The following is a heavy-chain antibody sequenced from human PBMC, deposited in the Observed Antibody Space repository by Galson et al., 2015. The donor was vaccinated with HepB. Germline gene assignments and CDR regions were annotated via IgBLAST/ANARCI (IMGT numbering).Heavy chain of an antibody. V-gene: IGHV3-15*01. CDR1: GFTFSSYS. Sequence: SLRLSCAASGFTFSSYSMNWVRQAPGKGLEWVGRIKSKTDGGTTDYAAPVKGRFTISRDDSKNTLYLQMKSLKTEDTALYYCTTLPFLGGSYYTAYWGQGTLVTVSS. D-gene: IGHD1-26*01. CDR3: TTLPFLGGSYYTAY. J-gene: IGHJ4*02. CDR2: IKSKTDGGTT.